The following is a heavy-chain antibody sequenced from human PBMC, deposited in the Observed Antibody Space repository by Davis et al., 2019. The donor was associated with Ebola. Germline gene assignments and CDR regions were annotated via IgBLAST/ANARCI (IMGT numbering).Heavy chain of an antibody. CDR2: INHSGST. CDR3: ARHGGGSGYDY. D-gene: IGHD5-12*01. J-gene: IGHJ4*02. Sequence: MPSETLSLTCAVYGGSFSGYYWSWIRQPPGKGLEWIGEINHSGSTNYNPSLKSRVTISGDTSKNQFSLKLSSVTAADTAVYYCARHGGGSGYDYWGQGTLVTVSS. CDR1: GGSFSGYY. V-gene: IGHV4-34*01.